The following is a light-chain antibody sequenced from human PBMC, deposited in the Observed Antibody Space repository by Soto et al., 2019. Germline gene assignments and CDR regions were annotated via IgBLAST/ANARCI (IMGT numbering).Light chain of an antibody. CDR2: EVS. J-gene: IGLJ1*01. V-gene: IGLV2-14*01. CDR1: RSDVGGYNY. Sequence: QSALTQPASVSGSLGQSITISCTGTRSDVGGYNYVSWYQQHPGKAPKLMIFEVSNRPSGVSNRFSGSKSGNTASLTISGLQAADEADYYCSSYTSTTTLVVFGTGTKVTVL. CDR3: SSYTSTTTLVV.